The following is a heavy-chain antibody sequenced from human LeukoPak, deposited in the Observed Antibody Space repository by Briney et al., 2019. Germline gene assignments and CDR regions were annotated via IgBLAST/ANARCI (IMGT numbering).Heavy chain of an antibody. CDR2: IYYSGST. CDR1: GGSISSYY. CDR3: ARHFLWFGELMAFDY. V-gene: IGHV4-59*08. D-gene: IGHD3-10*01. J-gene: IGHJ4*02. Sequence: SETLSLTCTVPGGSISSYYWSWTRQPPGKGLEWIGYIYYSGSTNYNPSLKSRVTISVDTSKNQFSLKLSSVTAADTAVYYCARHFLWFGELMAFDYWGQGTLVTVSS.